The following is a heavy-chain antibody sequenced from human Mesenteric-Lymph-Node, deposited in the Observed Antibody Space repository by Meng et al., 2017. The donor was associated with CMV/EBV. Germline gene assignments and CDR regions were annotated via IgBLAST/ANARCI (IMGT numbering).Heavy chain of an antibody. CDR3: ARGANGDHAGPLVV. J-gene: IGHJ4*02. Sequence: GESLKISCAACGFTFSSYDMHWVRQATGKGLEWVSAIGTAGDTYYPGSVKGQFTISRENAKNSLYLQMNSLRAGDTAVYYCARGANGDHAGPLVVWGQGTLVTVSS. CDR2: IGTAGDT. V-gene: IGHV3-13*03. CDR1: GFTFSSYD. D-gene: IGHD4-17*01.